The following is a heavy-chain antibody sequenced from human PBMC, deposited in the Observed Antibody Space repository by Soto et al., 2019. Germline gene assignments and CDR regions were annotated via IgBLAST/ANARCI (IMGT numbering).Heavy chain of an antibody. Sequence: PGESLKISCKGSGYSFTSYWIGWVRQMPGKGLEWMGIIYPGDSDTRYSPSFQGQVTISADKSISTAYLQWSSLKASDTAMYYCARYITIFGVVPRWFDPWGQGTLVTVSS. J-gene: IGHJ5*02. CDR1: GYSFTSYW. CDR2: IYPGDSDT. D-gene: IGHD3-3*01. V-gene: IGHV5-51*01. CDR3: ARYITIFGVVPRWFDP.